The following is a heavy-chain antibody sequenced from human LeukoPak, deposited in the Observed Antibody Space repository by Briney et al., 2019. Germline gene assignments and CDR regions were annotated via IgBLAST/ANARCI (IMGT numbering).Heavy chain of an antibody. Sequence: GGSLRLSCAASGFTFSTYWMHWVRQAPGKGLVWVSRINADGSSTSYADSVKGRFTISRDNAKNTLYLQMNSLRAEDTAVYYCARPLGSGSYGYWGQGTLVTVSS. CDR2: INADGSST. D-gene: IGHD1-26*01. J-gene: IGHJ4*02. CDR1: GFTFSTYW. CDR3: ARPLGSGSYGY. V-gene: IGHV3-74*01.